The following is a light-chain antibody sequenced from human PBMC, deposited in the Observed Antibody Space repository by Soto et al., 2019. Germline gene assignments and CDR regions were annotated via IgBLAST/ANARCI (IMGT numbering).Light chain of an antibody. CDR3: QQYGSSTLIP. CDR1: QSVSSY. V-gene: IGKV3-20*01. J-gene: IGKJ5*01. CDR2: GAS. Sequence: EIVLTQSPSTLSVTPGERATHSSRASQSVSSYLAWYQQKPGQAPRLLIYGASSRATGIPDRFSGSGSGTDFTLTISRLEPEDFAVYYCQQYGSSTLIPFGRVTRLEI.